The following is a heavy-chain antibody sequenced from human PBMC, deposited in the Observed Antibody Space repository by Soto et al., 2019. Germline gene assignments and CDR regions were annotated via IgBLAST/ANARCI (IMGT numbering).Heavy chain of an antibody. CDR2: INSDGSST. Sequence: GGSLRLSCAASGFTFSSYWMHWVRQAPGEGLVWVSRINSDGSSTSYADSVKGRFTISRDNAKNTLYLQMNSLRAEDTAVYYCARDRRKYDILTGYYIDYFDYWGQGTLVTVSS. CDR1: GFTFSSYW. D-gene: IGHD3-9*01. CDR3: ARDRRKYDILTGYYIDYFDY. V-gene: IGHV3-74*01. J-gene: IGHJ4*02.